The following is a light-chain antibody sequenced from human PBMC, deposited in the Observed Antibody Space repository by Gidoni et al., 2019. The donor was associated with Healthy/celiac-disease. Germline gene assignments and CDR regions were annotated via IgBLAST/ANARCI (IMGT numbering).Light chain of an antibody. Sequence: DIQMTQSPSSLSASVGDRVTITCQASQDISNYLNWYQQKPGKAPKLLIYDASNLETGVPSRFSGSGSGTDFTFTISSLQHEDIATYYCQQYDKLPRTFGHGTKVDIK. J-gene: IGKJ3*01. CDR2: DAS. CDR3: QQYDKLPRT. CDR1: QDISNY. V-gene: IGKV1-33*01.